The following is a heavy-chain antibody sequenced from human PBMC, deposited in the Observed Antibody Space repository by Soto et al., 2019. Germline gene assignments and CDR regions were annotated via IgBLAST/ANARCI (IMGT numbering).Heavy chain of an antibody. J-gene: IGHJ5*02. D-gene: IGHD6-13*01. V-gene: IGHV1-3*01. CDR2: INAGNGNT. CDR3: ARDRSSSWYNWFDP. CDR1: GYTFTSYA. Sequence: QVQLVQSGAEVKKPGASVKVSCKASGYTFTSYAMHWVRQAPGQGLEWMGWINAGNGNTKYSQKFQGRVTITRDTSASTAHMELSSVRSEDTAVYYCARDRSSSWYNWFDPWGQGTLVTVSS.